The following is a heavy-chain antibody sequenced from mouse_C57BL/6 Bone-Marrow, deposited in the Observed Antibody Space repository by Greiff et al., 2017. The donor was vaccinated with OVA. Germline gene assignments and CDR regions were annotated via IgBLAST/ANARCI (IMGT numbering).Heavy chain of an antibody. D-gene: IGHD2-12*01. CDR3: ARKYYTPGYFEV. Sequence: EVKLVESGGGLVKPGGSLKLSCAASGFTFSDYGMHWVRQAPEKGLEWVAYISSGSSTIYYADTVKGRFTISRDNAKNTLFLQMTSLRSEDTAMYYCARKYYTPGYFEVWGTGTTVTVSS. J-gene: IGHJ1*03. CDR1: GFTFSDYG. V-gene: IGHV5-17*01. CDR2: ISSGSSTI.